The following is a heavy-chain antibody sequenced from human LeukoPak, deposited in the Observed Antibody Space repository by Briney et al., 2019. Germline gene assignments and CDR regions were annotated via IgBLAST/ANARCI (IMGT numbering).Heavy chain of an antibody. D-gene: IGHD6-13*01. CDR2: INSDGSSR. CDR1: GFTFRNYW. CDR3: ASASSHRIASGGDY. J-gene: IGHJ4*02. V-gene: IGHV3-74*01. Sequence: GGSLRLSCAASGFTFRNYWMHWVRQAPGKGLVWVSRINSDGSSRNYADSVKGRFTISRDNAKNTLYLQMNSLRAEDTAVYYCASASSHRIASGGDYWGQGTLVTVSS.